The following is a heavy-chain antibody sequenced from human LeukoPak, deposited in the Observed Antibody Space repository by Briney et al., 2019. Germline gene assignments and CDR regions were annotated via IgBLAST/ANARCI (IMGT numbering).Heavy chain of an antibody. CDR2: IRYDGSNK. CDR1: GFTFSSYG. D-gene: IGHD6-19*01. J-gene: IGHJ4*02. V-gene: IGHV3-30*02. CDR3: ARDDQTRSSSGLALFDY. Sequence: AGGSLRLSCAASGFTFSSYGMHWVRQAPGKGLEWVAFIRYDGSNKYYADSVKGRFTISRDNSKNTLYLQMNTLRTEDTAVDYCARDDQTRSSSGLALFDYWGQGTLITVSS.